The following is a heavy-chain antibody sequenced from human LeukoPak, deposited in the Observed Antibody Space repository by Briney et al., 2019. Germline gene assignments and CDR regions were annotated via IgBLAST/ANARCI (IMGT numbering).Heavy chain of an antibody. V-gene: IGHV2-70*11. Sequence: TLSLTCAVYGGSFSGYYWSWIRQPPGKALEWLARIDWDDDKYYSTSLKTRLTISKDTSKNQVVLTMTNMDPVDTATYYCARTPFHYDGSGYYYPELDYWGQGTLVTVSS. D-gene: IGHD3-22*01. CDR2: IDWDDDK. J-gene: IGHJ4*02. CDR1: GGSFSGYY. CDR3: ARTPFHYDGSGYYYPELDY.